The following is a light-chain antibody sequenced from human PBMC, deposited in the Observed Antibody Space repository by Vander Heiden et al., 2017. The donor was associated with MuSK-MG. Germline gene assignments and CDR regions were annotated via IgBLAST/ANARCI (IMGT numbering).Light chain of an antibody. Sequence: SELAQPPSASVSPVPTASITCSGDSLQKQYAYWHQQKPGQAPVLVIYKDSESPSGIPERFSGSTSGTTVTLTTGAGQAEDEADYFCQSADNSGHSVFGKGTKVTVL. V-gene: IGLV3-25*03. CDR2: KDS. CDR1: SLQKQY. CDR3: QSADNSGHSV. J-gene: IGLJ1*01.